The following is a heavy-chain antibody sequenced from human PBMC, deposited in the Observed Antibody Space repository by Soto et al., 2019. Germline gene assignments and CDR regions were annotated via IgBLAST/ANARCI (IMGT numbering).Heavy chain of an antibody. J-gene: IGHJ4*02. Sequence: HPGGSLRLSCAASGFTFSSYAMSWVRQAPGKGLEWVSAISGSGGSTYYADSVKGRFTISRDNSKNTLYLQMNSLRAEDTAVYYCALLASNSPSYFDYWGQGTLVTVSS. CDR1: GFTFSSYA. CDR2: ISGSGGST. V-gene: IGHV3-23*01. CDR3: ALLASNSPSYFDY. D-gene: IGHD3-3*01.